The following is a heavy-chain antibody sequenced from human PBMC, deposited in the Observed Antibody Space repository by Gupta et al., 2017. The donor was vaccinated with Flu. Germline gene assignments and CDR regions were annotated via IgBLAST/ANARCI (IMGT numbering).Heavy chain of an antibody. J-gene: IGHJ5*02. Sequence: EVQLVEAGGGLVQPGGSLRLSCEASGFMFSKHWMSWVRQAPGKGLEWVAKIKQDGSEQYYVDSVKGRFTITRDNGKNSMYVQMNSLRVEDTAVYYCVRESREDDYTGRYNYFDPWGQGTQVTVSS. D-gene: IGHD3-16*01. CDR2: IKQDGSEQ. CDR1: GFMFSKHW. V-gene: IGHV3-7*04. CDR3: VRESREDDYTGRYNYFDP.